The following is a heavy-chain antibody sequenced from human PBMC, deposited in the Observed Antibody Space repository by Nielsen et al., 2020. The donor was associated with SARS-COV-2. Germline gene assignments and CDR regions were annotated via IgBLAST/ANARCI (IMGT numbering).Heavy chain of an antibody. CDR3: ARDASTTVTTLFDY. Sequence: ASVKASCKASGYTFTGYYMHWVRQAPGQGLEWMGRINPNSGGTNYAQKFQGRVTMTRDTSISTAYMELSRLRSDDTAVYYCARDASTTVTTLFDYWGQGTLVTVSS. J-gene: IGHJ4*02. CDR2: INPNSGGT. D-gene: IGHD4-17*01. V-gene: IGHV1-2*06. CDR1: GYTFTGYY.